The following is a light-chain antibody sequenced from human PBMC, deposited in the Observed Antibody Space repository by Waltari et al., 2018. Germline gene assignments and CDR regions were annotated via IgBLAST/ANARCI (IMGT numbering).Light chain of an antibody. CDR2: DAS. CDR3: SSYTTSRTWV. Sequence: QSALTQPASVSGSPGQSIPISCLGSRCDVGAYKYVSWFQQHPGKAPKLIIYDASTRPSGTSDRFSGSKSGNTASLTISGLQAEDEADYYCSSYTTSRTWVFGGGTKLTVL. J-gene: IGLJ3*02. CDR1: RCDVGAYKY. V-gene: IGLV2-14*03.